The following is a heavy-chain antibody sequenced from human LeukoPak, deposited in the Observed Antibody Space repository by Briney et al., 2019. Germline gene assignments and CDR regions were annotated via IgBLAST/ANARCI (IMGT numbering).Heavy chain of an antibody. J-gene: IGHJ4*02. CDR1: GGSISSYY. D-gene: IGHD3-10*01. V-gene: IGHV4-59*05. CDR3: ARAVRRGAYFDY. CDR2: IYYSGST. Sequence: PSETLSLTCTVSGGSISSYYWSWIRQPAGKGLEWIGSIYYSGSTYYNPSLKSRVTISVDTSKNQFSLKLSSVTAADTAVYYCARAVRRGAYFDYWGQGTLVIVSS.